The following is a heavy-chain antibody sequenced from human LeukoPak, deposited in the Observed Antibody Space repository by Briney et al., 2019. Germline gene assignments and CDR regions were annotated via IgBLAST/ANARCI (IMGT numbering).Heavy chain of an antibody. CDR2: IYYSGSA. V-gene: IGHV4-61*01. CDR1: VYSISSGYY. CDR3: ARSSGSGSRNYYYYPLDV. J-gene: IGHJ6*02. D-gene: IGHD3-10*01. Sequence: SETLSLTCTVSVYSISSGYYWSWIRQPPGKGLEWSGYIYYSGSANYSPSLRSRVTISLDTSQNQISLNLTSVTAADTAVYYCARSSGSGSRNYYYYPLDVWGQGTTVTVSS.